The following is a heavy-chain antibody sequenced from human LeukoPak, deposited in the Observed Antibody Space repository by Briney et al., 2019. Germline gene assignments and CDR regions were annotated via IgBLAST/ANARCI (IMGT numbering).Heavy chain of an antibody. CDR2: IIPIFDTP. CDR1: GGTFSSYA. V-gene: IGHV1-69*06. J-gene: IGHJ4*02. CDR3: ARAVQVTTGGLFDY. D-gene: IGHD4-17*01. Sequence: SVKVSRKASGGTFSSYAISWVRQAPGQGLEWMGGIIPIFDTPNFAQKFQGRVTITADKSTSTAYMELSRLRSEDTAVYYCARAVQVTTGGLFDYWGQGTLVTVSS.